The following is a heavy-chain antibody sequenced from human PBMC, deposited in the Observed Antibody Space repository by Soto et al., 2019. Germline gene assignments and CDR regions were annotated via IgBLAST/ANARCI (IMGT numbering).Heavy chain of an antibody. V-gene: IGHV4-59*01. D-gene: IGHD3-16*01. CDR3: ASYRGALYFES. CDR2: VFYGGT. CDR1: GRSMSSNY. J-gene: IGHJ4*02. Sequence: KPSETLSLTCAVSGRSMSSNYWSWIRQSPDKGLEWLGYVFYGGTDYNPSLGGRVSMSVETSKSQFSLKLTSVTVADTAVYYCASYRGALYFESWGPGILVTVSS.